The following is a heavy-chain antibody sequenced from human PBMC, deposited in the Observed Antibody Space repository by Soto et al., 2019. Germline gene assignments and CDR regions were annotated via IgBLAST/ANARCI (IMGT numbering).Heavy chain of an antibody. V-gene: IGHV1-8*01. D-gene: IGHD3-22*01. CDR1: GYTFTSYD. CDR3: ARVSSGYLLYYYYGMDV. CDR2: MNPNSGNT. J-gene: IGHJ6*02. Sequence: ASVKVSCKASGYTFTSYDINWVRQATGQGLEWMGWMNPNSGNTGYAQKFQGRVTMTRNTSISTAYMELRSLRSDDTAVYYCARVSSGYLLYYYYGMDVWGQGTTVTVSS.